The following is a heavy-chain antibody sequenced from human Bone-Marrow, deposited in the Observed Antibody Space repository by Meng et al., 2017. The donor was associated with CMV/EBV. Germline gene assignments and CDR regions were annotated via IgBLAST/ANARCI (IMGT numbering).Heavy chain of an antibody. J-gene: IGHJ4*02. D-gene: IGHD3-3*01. CDR2: IYYSGST. CDR3: ARGHTIFGVLKFDY. CDR1: GGSISSSSYY. V-gene: IGHV4-39*01. Sequence: SETLSLTCTVSGGSISSSSYYWGWIRQPPGKGLEWIGIIYYSGSTYYNPSLKSRVTISVDTSKNQFSLKLSSVTAAYTAVYYCARGHTIFGVLKFDYWGQGTLVTVSS.